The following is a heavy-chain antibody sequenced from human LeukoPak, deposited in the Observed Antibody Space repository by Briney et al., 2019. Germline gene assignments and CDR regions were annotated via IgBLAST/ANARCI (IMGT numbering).Heavy chain of an antibody. Sequence: PGGSLRLSCAPSGFTFSRHGMHWVRQAPGKGLEWVAIISNDGSRKYYAHSVEGRFTISRDNSKNTLYLQMDSLRAEDTAVYYCARRYCSSTSCSNWGQGTLVTVSS. CDR2: ISNDGSRK. V-gene: IGHV3-30*03. CDR1: GFTFSRHG. D-gene: IGHD2-2*01. CDR3: ARRYCSSTSCSN. J-gene: IGHJ4*02.